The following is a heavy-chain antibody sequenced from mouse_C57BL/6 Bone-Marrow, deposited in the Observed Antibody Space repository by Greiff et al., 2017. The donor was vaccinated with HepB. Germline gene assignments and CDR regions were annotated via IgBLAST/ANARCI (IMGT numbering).Heavy chain of an antibody. CDR1: GFTFSDYG. D-gene: IGHD1-1*01. Sequence: EVKLVESGGGLVKPGGSLKLSCAASGFTFSDYGMHWVRQAPEKGLEWVAYISSGSSTIYYADTVKGRFTISRDNAKNTLFLQMTSLRSEDTAMYYCARPYYYGSSPYLYFDVCGTGTTVTVSS. CDR3: ARPYYYGSSPYLYFDV. J-gene: IGHJ1*03. CDR2: ISSGSSTI. V-gene: IGHV5-17*01.